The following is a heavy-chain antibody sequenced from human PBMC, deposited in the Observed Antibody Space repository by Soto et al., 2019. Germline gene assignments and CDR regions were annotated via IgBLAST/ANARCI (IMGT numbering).Heavy chain of an antibody. J-gene: IGHJ6*02. CDR1: GFTFSGYS. CDR2: ISGPSIYI. Sequence: EVQLVESGGGLVKPGGSLRLSCVASGFTFSGYSINWVRQAPGKGLEWVSYISGPSIYIYYADSVKGRSTISRDNAKSAVYLQMNSLRAEDTAVYYCARGFRNGFNVWGQGTTVSVSS. V-gene: IGHV3-21*01. CDR3: ARGFRNGFNV. D-gene: IGHD2-8*01.